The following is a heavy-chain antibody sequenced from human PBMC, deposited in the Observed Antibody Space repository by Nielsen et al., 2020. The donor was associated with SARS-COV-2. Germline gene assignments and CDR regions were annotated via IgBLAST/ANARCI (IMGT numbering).Heavy chain of an antibody. Sequence: GRSLRLSCAASGFTFSSYAMHWVRQAPGKGLEWVAVISYDGSNKYYADSVKGRFTISRDNSKNTLYLQMNSLRAEDTAVYYCARDHGPTHSGYDSKYYYYGMDVWGQGTTVTVSS. J-gene: IGHJ6*02. D-gene: IGHD5-12*01. CDR2: ISYDGSNK. CDR1: GFTFSSYA. CDR3: ARDHGPTHSGYDSKYYYYGMDV. V-gene: IGHV3-30*04.